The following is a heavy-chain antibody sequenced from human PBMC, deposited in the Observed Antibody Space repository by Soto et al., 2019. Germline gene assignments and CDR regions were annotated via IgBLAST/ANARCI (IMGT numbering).Heavy chain of an antibody. CDR1: GGTFSSYA. V-gene: IGHV1-69*13. D-gene: IGHD2-15*01. CDR2: IIPIFGTA. J-gene: IGHJ1*01. Sequence: GASVKVSCKASGGTFSSYAISWVRQAPGQGLEWMGGIIPIFGTANYAQKFQGRVTITADESTSTAYMELSSLRSEDTAVYYCARGGIGWGYCSGGSCYPPLKSYFQHWGQGTLVTVSS. CDR3: ARGGIGWGYCSGGSCYPPLKSYFQH.